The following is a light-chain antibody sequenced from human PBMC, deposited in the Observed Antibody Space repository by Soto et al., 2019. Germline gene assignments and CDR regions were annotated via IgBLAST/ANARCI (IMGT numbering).Light chain of an antibody. Sequence: EIVMTQSPATLSVSPGERATLSCRASQSVSRKLAWYQQTRGQAPRLLIYGASTRATGVPARFSGSGSGTEFTLTISSLQSEDFAVYYCQQYNNWPPRGTFGQGTKVDIK. J-gene: IGKJ1*01. CDR1: QSVSRK. CDR3: QQYNNWPPRGT. CDR2: GAS. V-gene: IGKV3-15*01.